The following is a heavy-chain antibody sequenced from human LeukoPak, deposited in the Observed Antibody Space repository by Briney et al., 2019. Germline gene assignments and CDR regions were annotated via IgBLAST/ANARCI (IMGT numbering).Heavy chain of an antibody. CDR2: IYWDDDK. Sequence: ESGPTLVNPTQTLTLTCSFSEFSLSTSGVGVGRIRQPPGKALEWLAPIYWDDDKRYSPSLKSRLTTTKDTSKNQVVLTMTNVDPVDTAIYYCASMGHYDDSSGNGFLDYWGQGTLVTVSS. J-gene: IGHJ4*02. CDR1: EFSLSTSGVG. D-gene: IGHD3-22*01. V-gene: IGHV2-5*02. CDR3: ASMGHYDDSSGNGFLDY.